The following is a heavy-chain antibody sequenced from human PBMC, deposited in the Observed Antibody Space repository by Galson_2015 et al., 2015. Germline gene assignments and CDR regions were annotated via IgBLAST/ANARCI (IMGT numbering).Heavy chain of an antibody. D-gene: IGHD2-2*01. V-gene: IGHV3-30*01. J-gene: IGHJ4*02. CDR3: ATELKWWSYCSSTSCYADFDY. Sequence: ALILSCAASGVTFGSCAMHWGRQAPGKGLEWVAVISYVGCSKYYVDSVKGRFTISKDNSKNTLYLQMNSLRAEDTAVYYCATELKWWSYCSSTSCYADFDYWGQGTLVTVSS. CDR1: GVTFGSCA. CDR2: ISYVGCSK.